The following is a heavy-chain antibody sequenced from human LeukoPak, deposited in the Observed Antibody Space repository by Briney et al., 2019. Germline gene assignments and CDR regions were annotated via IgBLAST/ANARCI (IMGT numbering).Heavy chain of an antibody. CDR3: ARRGDCSSTSCYADSNWFDP. D-gene: IGHD2-2*01. V-gene: IGHV4-39*01. Sequence: SETLSLTCTVSGGSISSSSYYWGWIRQPPGKGLEWIGSIYYSGSTYYNPSLKSRVTISVDTSKNQFSLKLSSVTAADTAVYYCARRGDCSSTSCYADSNWFDPWGQGTLVTVSS. J-gene: IGHJ5*02. CDR1: GGSISSSSYY. CDR2: IYYSGST.